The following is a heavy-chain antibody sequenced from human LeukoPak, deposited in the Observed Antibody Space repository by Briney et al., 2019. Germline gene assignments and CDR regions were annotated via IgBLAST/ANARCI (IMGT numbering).Heavy chain of an antibody. CDR1: GFTFNSYW. V-gene: IGHV3-7*03. J-gene: IGHJ4*02. D-gene: IGHD6-19*01. CDR2: IKQDGSDK. CDR3: ARYNSAWKTDDC. Sequence: GGSLRLSCAASGFTFNSYWMTWVRQAPGKGLEWVADIKQDGSDKYYAGSVKGRFTISRDNAKNSLYLQMNSLRAEDTAVYFCARYNSAWKTDDCWGRGTLVTVSS.